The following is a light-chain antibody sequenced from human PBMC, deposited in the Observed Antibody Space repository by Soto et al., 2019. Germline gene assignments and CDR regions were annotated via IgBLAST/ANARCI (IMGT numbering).Light chain of an antibody. CDR3: AAWDDSLNGPDVV. CDR2: SNN. CDR1: SSNIGSNT. V-gene: IGLV1-44*01. Sequence: QSVLTQPPSASGTPGQRVTISCSGSSSNIGSNTVNWYQQLPGTAPKLLIYSNNQRPSGVPDGFSGSKSGTSASLAIRGLQSEDEADYYCAAWDDSLNGPDVVFGGGTKLTVL. J-gene: IGLJ2*01.